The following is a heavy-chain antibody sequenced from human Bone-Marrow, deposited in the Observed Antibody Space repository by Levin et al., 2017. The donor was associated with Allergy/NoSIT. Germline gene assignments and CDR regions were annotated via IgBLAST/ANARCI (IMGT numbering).Heavy chain of an antibody. CDR1: GYTFTSYY. CDR3: AQGGFSSNWYDYFDH. Sequence: ASVKVSCKASGYTFTSYYMHWVRQAPGQGLEWMGIINPSGGTTVYAANFQGRVTMTRDTSTSTDYMELSSLRSEDTAVYYCAQGGFSSNWYDYFDHWGQGTLVTVSS. V-gene: IGHV1-46*01. CDR2: INPSGGTT. D-gene: IGHD6-13*01. J-gene: IGHJ4*02.